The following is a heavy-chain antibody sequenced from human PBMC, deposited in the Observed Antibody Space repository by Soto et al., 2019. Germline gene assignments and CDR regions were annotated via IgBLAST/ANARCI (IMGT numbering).Heavy chain of an antibody. CDR2: IYWDDDK. Sequence: QITLKESGPTLVKPTQTLTLTCTFSGFSLSTSGVGVGWIRQPPGKALEWLALIYWDDDKRYSPSLKSRLTIAKDTPKNQVVLTMTNMDPVDTATYYCAAAHYYDSSGYYHFDYWGQGTLVTVSS. CDR1: GFSLSTSGVG. CDR3: AAAHYYDSSGYYHFDY. V-gene: IGHV2-5*02. J-gene: IGHJ4*02. D-gene: IGHD3-22*01.